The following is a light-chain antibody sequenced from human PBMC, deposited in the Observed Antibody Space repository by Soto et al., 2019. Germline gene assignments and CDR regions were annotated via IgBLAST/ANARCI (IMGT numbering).Light chain of an antibody. CDR2: AAS. CDR1: QTISRF. J-gene: IGKJ4*01. CDR3: QQTYVSPPT. V-gene: IGKV1-39*01. Sequence: DIQMTQSPSSLSASAGDKVTITCRASQTISRFVNWYQHKPGKGPNLLIHAASSLQSGVPSRFSGSGSGTDFTLTISSLQPEDFATYYCQQTYVSPPTFGGGTKVEIK.